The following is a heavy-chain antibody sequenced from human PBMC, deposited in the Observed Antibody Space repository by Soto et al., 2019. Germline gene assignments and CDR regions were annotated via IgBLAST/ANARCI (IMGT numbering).Heavy chain of an antibody. J-gene: IGHJ6*02. CDR3: ARTSIAVAGSGYYYGMDV. CDR1: GGTFSSYA. D-gene: IGHD6-19*01. Sequence: ASVKVSCKASGGTFSSYAISWVRQAPGQGLEWMGGIIPIFGTANYAQKFQGRVTITADESTSTAYMELSSLRSEDTAVYYCARTSIAVAGSGYYYGMDVWGQGTTVTVSS. V-gene: IGHV1-69*13. CDR2: IIPIFGTA.